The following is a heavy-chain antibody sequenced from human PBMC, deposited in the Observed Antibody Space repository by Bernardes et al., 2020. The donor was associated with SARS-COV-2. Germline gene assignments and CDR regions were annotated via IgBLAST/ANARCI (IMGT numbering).Heavy chain of an antibody. V-gene: IGHV1-18*04. CDR2: ISFHTGQT. Sequence: ASVKVSCKASGDTFNGYGFRWVRQAPGQGLEWMGWISFHTGQTDYALRFQGRVTMTTDTATRTAFMELRSLRSDDTAMYYCATMIRAIDYWGQGTLVTVSS. J-gene: IGHJ4*02. CDR3: ATMIRAIDY. CDR1: GDTFNGYG. D-gene: IGHD3-10*01.